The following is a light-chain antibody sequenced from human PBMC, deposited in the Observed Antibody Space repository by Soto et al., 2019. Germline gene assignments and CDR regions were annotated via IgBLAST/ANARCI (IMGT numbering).Light chain of an antibody. CDR2: NVT. J-gene: IGLJ1*01. CDR1: GNAVSYQL. Sequence: QSVLTQPASVSGSPGQSITISCSGNAVSYQLVSWYQQQPGKTPKLILYNVTRRPSGVPDRFSGSKSGNTASLTVSGLQTADEADYYCSSYAGSNWYVFGTGTKVTVL. V-gene: IGLV2-14*02. CDR3: SSYAGSNWYV.